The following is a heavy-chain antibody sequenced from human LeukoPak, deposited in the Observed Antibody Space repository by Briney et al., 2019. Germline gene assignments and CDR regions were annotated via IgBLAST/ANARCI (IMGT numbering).Heavy chain of an antibody. CDR1: GFTFSDYY. CDR2: ISSSGSTI. J-gene: IGHJ4*02. CDR3: AKDVVGYDILTGYPRLDY. V-gene: IGHV3-11*01. Sequence: GGSLRLSCAASGFTFSDYYMSWIRQAPGKGLEWVSYISSSGSTICYADSVKGRFTISRDNSKNTLYLQMNSLRAEDTAVYYCAKDVVGYDILTGYPRLDYWGQGTLVTVSS. D-gene: IGHD3-9*01.